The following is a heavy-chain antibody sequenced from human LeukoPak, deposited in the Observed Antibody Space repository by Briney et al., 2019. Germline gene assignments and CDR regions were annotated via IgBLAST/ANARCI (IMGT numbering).Heavy chain of an antibody. V-gene: IGHV3-21*01. CDR3: ARGIAVAGTNDAFDI. Sequence: GGSLRLSFAASGFTFSSYSMNWVRRAPGKGLEWVSSISSSSSYIYYADSVKGRFTISRDNAKNSLYLQMNSLRAEDTAVYYCARGIAVAGTNDAFDIWGQGTMVTVSS. D-gene: IGHD6-19*01. CDR1: GFTFSSYS. J-gene: IGHJ3*02. CDR2: ISSSSSYI.